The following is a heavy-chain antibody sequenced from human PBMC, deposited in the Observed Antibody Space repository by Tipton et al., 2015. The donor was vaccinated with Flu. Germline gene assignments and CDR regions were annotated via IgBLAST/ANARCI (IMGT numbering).Heavy chain of an antibody. Sequence: QLVQSGAEVKKPGASVKVSCKASGYTFTGYYMHWVRQAPGQGLEWMGWISAYNGNTNYAQKLQGRVTMTTDTSTSTAYMELRSLRSDDTAVYYWAGVLWLRGPLDYWGQGTLVTVSS. D-gene: IGHD5-12*01. CDR3: AGVLWLRGPLDY. CDR1: GYTFTGYY. J-gene: IGHJ4*02. CDR2: ISAYNGNT. V-gene: IGHV1-18*04.